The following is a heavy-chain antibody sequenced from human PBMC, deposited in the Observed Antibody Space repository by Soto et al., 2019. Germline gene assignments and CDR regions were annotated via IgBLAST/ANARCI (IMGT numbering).Heavy chain of an antibody. Sequence: QVQLVESGGGVVQPGRSLRLSCAASGFTFSSYAMHWVRQAPGKGLEWVAVISYDGSNKYHADSVKGRFTISRDNSKNTLYLQMNSLRAEDTAVYYCAREAGYIAEYFQHWGQGTLVTVSS. CDR2: ISYDGSNK. V-gene: IGHV3-30-3*01. CDR1: GFTFSSYA. CDR3: AREAGYIAEYFQH. J-gene: IGHJ1*01. D-gene: IGHD3-9*01.